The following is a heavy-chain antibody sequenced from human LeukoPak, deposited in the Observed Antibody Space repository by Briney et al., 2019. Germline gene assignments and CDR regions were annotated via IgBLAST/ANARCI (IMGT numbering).Heavy chain of an antibody. CDR3: ARRVTAGSGTNYFEY. CDR1: GFAFSSHV. D-gene: IGHD3-10*01. Sequence: GGSLRLSCAASGFAFSSHVMSWVRQAPGKGLVWVSTISTDGAATYYADSVKGRFTVSRDNSRNTVYLQMNSLRAEDTATYYCARRVTAGSGTNYFEYRGQGTPVTVSA. J-gene: IGHJ4*02. CDR2: ISTDGAAT. V-gene: IGHV3-23*01.